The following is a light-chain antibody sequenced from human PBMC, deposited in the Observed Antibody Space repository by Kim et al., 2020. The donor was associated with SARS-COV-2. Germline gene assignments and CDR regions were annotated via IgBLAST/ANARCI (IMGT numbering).Light chain of an antibody. V-gene: IGLV2-23*02. Sequence: QSITISCAGASSDVGTYNLVSWYKQHPDKAPQLIIYEVDKRPSGASHRFSGAKSGNTASLTISGLQAEDEADYYCSSYAGSTSFAVFGGGTQLTVL. CDR3: SSYAGSTSFAV. CDR1: SSDVGTYNL. J-gene: IGLJ2*01. CDR2: EVD.